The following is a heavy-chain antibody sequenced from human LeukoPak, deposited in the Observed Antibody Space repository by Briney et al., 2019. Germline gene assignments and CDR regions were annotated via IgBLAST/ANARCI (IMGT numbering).Heavy chain of an antibody. V-gene: IGHV3-48*01. CDR2: ISSSGTI. CDR3: AREISLVR. J-gene: IGHJ4*02. CDR1: GFTFSSYS. Sequence: GGSLRLSCAASGFTFSSYSMNWVRQAPGKGLEWVSYISSSGTIYYADSVKGRFTISRDNAKNSLYLQMNSLRAEDTAVYYCAREISLVRWGQGTLVTVSS.